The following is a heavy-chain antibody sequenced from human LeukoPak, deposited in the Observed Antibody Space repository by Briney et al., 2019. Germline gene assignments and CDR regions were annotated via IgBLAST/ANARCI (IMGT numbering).Heavy chain of an antibody. Sequence: SETLSLTCTVSGGSIRSSYYYWGWIRQPPGKGLEWIGSIYDSGSTYYNPSLKSRVTISVDTSKNQFSLKLSSVTAADTAVYYCARQGGYSSGWYLGSWGQGTLVTVSS. CDR3: ARQGGYSSGWYLGS. J-gene: IGHJ4*02. D-gene: IGHD6-19*01. CDR2: IYDSGST. V-gene: IGHV4-39*01. CDR1: GGSIRSSYYY.